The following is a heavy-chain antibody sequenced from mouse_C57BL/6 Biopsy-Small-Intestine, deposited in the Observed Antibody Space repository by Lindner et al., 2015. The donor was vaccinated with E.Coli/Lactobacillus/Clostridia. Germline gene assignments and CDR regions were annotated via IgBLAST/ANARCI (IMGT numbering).Heavy chain of an antibody. D-gene: IGHD2-4*01. Sequence: VQLQESGAELVRPGASVKLSCTASGFNIKDDYMHWVKQRPEQGLEWIGWIDPENGDTEYASKFQGKATITADTSSNTAYLQLSSLTSEDTAVHYCTRGTNYYDPYWYFDVWGTGTTVTVSS. V-gene: IGHV14-4*01. CDR1: GFNIKDDY. CDR2: IDPENGDT. CDR3: TRGTNYYDPYWYFDV. J-gene: IGHJ1*03.